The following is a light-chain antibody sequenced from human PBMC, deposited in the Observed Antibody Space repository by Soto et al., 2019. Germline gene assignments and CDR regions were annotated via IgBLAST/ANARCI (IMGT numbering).Light chain of an antibody. J-gene: IGKJ5*01. CDR2: DAF. Sequence: DVVLTQAPLSLSVTPGQPASMSCKSTQSLLYGDGKTYLYWYLQRPGQPPQLLIYDAFNRFSGVPDRFSGGGSGTDFTLEISRVEAEDVGVYYCMQRTHVPITFGQGTRLEIK. CDR3: MQRTHVPIT. V-gene: IGKV2D-29*01. CDR1: QSLLYGDGKTY.